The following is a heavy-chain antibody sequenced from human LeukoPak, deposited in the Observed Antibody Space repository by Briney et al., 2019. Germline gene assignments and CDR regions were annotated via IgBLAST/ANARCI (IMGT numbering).Heavy chain of an antibody. CDR3: ARDHPHYYDSSGYYDY. Sequence: GGSLRLSCAASGFTFSSYSMNWVRQAPGKGLEWVSYISSSSSTIYYADSVKGRFTISRDNAKNSLYLQMNSLRAEDTAVYYCARDHPHYYDSSGYYDYWGQGTLVNVSS. V-gene: IGHV3-48*01. CDR1: GFTFSSYS. CDR2: ISSSSSTI. D-gene: IGHD3-22*01. J-gene: IGHJ4*02.